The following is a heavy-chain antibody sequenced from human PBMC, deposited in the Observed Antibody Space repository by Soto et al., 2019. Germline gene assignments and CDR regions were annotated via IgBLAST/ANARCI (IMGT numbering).Heavy chain of an antibody. CDR2: INHSGST. CDR1: GGSFSGYY. Sequence: SETLSLTCAFYGGSFSGYYWSWIRQPPGKGLEWIGEINHSGSTNYNPSLKSRVTISVDTSKNQFSLKLSSVTAADTAVYYCARGVSSGGSCTFDPWGQGTLVTVSS. D-gene: IGHD2-15*01. V-gene: IGHV4-34*01. J-gene: IGHJ5*02. CDR3: ARGVSSGGSCTFDP.